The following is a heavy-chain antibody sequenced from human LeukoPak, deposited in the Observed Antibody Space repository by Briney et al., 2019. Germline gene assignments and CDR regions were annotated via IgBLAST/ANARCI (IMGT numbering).Heavy chain of an antibody. D-gene: IGHD5-18*01. CDR3: ARGKGVYTFGPLDS. CDR1: GFTVSSNS. V-gene: IGHV3-53*01. Sequence: PGGSLRLSCAPSGFTVSSNSMSWVRQAPGKGLEWVSVIDNGGGTYYTDSVKGRFTISRDSSKNTLYLQMNSLRAEDTAVYFCARGKGVYTFGPLDSWGQGTLVTVSS. CDR2: IDNGGGT. J-gene: IGHJ4*02.